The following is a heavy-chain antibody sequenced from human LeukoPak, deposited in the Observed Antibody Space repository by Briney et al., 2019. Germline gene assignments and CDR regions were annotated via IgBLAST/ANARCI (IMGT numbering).Heavy chain of an antibody. CDR2: INPTGGST. CDR3: AAVGGAYCGGDCWDFDY. J-gene: IGHJ4*02. CDR1: GYTFPSYF. D-gene: IGHD2-21*02. V-gene: IGHV1-46*01. Sequence: ASVKVSCKASGYTFPSYFMHWVRQAPGQGLEWMGIINPTGGSTTYAQKFQGRVTMTRDTSTSTVYMELSSLRSDDTAVYYCAAVGGAYCGGDCWDFDYWGQGTLVTVSS.